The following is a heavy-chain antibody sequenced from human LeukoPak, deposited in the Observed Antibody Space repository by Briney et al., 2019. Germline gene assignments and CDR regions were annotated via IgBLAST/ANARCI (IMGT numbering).Heavy chain of an antibody. D-gene: IGHD4-17*01. CDR2: IYSGGST. Sequence: GGSLRLSCAASGFTFSSYAMSWVRQAPGKGLEWVSVIYSGGSTYYADSVKGRFTISRDNSKNMLYLQMNSLRAEDTAVYYCARGLSVSVTTPLGYWGQGTLVTVSS. CDR1: GFTFSSYA. V-gene: IGHV3-66*01. J-gene: IGHJ4*02. CDR3: ARGLSVSVTTPLGY.